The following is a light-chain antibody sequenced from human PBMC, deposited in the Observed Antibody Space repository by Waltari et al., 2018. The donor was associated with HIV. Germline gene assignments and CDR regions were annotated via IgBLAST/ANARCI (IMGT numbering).Light chain of an antibody. J-gene: IGLJ2*01. CDR1: SSNIGGNT. V-gene: IGLV1-44*01. Sequence: QSVLTQPPSASGTPGQRVTISCSGSSSNIGGNTVNWYQHLPGTAPKLRIYSNPRRPSGVPALFSGAKSGTSASLAISGLQSEDEADYYCASRDDSLNGPVFGRGTKLTVL. CDR2: SNP. CDR3: ASRDDSLNGPV.